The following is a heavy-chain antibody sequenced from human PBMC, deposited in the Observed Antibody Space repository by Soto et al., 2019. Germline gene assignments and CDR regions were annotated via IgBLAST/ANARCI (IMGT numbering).Heavy chain of an antibody. D-gene: IGHD5-18*01. V-gene: IGHV3-23*01. CDR1: GITFSSYD. CDR2: ISGSGGRA. Sequence: GGSLRLSCAASGITFSSYDMSWVRQAPGKGLEWVSGISGSGGRAYYADSVKGRFTISRDNSKNMLFVQIDSLRAEDTAIYYCVVGPWLRSFDYCGQGTLVTVSS. J-gene: IGHJ4*02. CDR3: VVGPWLRSFDY.